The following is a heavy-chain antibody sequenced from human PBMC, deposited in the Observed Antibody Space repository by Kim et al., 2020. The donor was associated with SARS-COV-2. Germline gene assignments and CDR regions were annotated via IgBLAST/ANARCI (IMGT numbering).Heavy chain of an antibody. CDR2: TSGRT. V-gene: IGHV4-4*07. Sequence: TSGRTNYNASLQSRLTMSVDMSKNQFSLKLSSVTAADTAVYYCASALGHWGQGTLVTVSS. J-gene: IGHJ4*02. CDR3: ASALGH. D-gene: IGHD3-16*02.